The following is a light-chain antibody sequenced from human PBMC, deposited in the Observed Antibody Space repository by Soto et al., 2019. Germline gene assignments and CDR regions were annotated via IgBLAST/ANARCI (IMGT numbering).Light chain of an antibody. CDR1: QTIISW. CDR3: QHYNSYSEA. CDR2: KAS. Sequence: DIQMTQSPSTLSGSVGDRVTITCRASQTIISWLAWYQQKPGIVPKLLIYKASTLKSGVPSRFSGSGSGTEFTLTISSLQPDDFATYYCQHYNSYSEAFGQGTKVDIK. J-gene: IGKJ1*01. V-gene: IGKV1-5*03.